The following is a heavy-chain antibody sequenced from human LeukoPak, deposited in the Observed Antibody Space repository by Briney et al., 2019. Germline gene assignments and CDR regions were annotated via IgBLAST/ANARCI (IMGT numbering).Heavy chain of an antibody. CDR3: AKEVDGWQWPGRSFDN. V-gene: IGHV3-23*01. J-gene: IGHJ4*02. D-gene: IGHD6-19*01. Sequence: GGSLRLSCAASGFTFSSYAMSWVRQAPGKGLEWVSVISGSGGSTYYADSVKGRFTISRDNSKNTLYLQMNSLRAEDTAVYYCAKEVDGWQWPGRSFDNWGQGTLVTVSS. CDR2: ISGSGGST. CDR1: GFTFSSYA.